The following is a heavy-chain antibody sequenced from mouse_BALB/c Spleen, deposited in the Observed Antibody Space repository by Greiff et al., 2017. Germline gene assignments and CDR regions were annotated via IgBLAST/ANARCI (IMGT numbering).Heavy chain of an antibody. Sequence: EVQLVESGGDLVKPGGSLKLSCAASGFTFSSYGMSWVRQTPDKRLEWVATISSGGSYTYYPDSVKGRFTISRDNAKNTLYLQMSSLKSEDTAMYYCARDCKAMDYWGQGTSVTVSS. CDR2: ISSGGSYT. V-gene: IGHV5-6*01. CDR1: GFTFSSYG. CDR3: ARDCKAMDY. J-gene: IGHJ4*01.